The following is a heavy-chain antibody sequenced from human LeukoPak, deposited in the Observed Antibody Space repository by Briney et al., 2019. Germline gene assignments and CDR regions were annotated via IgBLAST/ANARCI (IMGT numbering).Heavy chain of an antibody. CDR2: IKTDGSQI. D-gene: IGHD2-15*01. V-gene: IGHV3-7*01. CDR1: GFTFSSYW. CDR3: ARDFKPPRILYLRAHTYYYMDV. J-gene: IGHJ6*03. Sequence: PGGSLRLSCVASGFTFSSYWMTWVRQAPGKGLEWVANIKTDGSQIYYVDSVKGRFTISRDNAKNSLYLQMNSLRAEDTAVYYCARDFKPPRILYLRAHTYYYMDVWGKGTTVTVSS.